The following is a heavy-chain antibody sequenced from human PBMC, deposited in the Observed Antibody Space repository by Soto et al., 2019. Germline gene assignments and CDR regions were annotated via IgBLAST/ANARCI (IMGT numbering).Heavy chain of an antibody. CDR3: ARDSIQLLWFGSPHYY. Sequence: GGSLRLSCAASGFTFSSYSMNWVRQAPGKGLEWVSSISSSSSYIYYADSVKGRFTISRDNAKNSLYLQMNSLRAEDTAVYYCARDSIQLLWFGSPHYYWGQGTLVTVSS. V-gene: IGHV3-21*01. D-gene: IGHD3-10*01. CDR1: GFTFSSYS. J-gene: IGHJ4*02. CDR2: ISSSSSYI.